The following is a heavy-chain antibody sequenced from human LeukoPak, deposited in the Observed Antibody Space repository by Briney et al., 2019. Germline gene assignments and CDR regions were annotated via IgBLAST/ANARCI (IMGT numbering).Heavy chain of an antibody. CDR1: GYTFTSYG. CDR2: ISAYNGNT. V-gene: IGHV1-18*01. D-gene: IGHD3-22*01. CDR3: ARDAGNYYDSSGYDP. J-gene: IGHJ5*02. Sequence: ASVKVSCXASGYTFTSYGISWARQARGQGLEWMGWISAYNGNTNYAQKLQGRVTMTTDTSTSTAYVELRSLRSDDTAVYYCARDAGNYYDSSGYDPWGQGTLVTVSS.